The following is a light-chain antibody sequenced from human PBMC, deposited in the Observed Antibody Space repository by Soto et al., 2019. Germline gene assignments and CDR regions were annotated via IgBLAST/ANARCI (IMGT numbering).Light chain of an antibody. CDR3: QQYIHLWT. CDR2: AAS. J-gene: IGKJ1*01. CDR1: ETVRSN. Sequence: PSPATLSMSPGEIATLSCRASETVRSNLAWYQQKPGQAPRLLIYAASTRATGIPARFIGNGSGTEFTLTISSLQSEDFAVYYCQQYIHLWTFGHGTKLDIK. V-gene: IGKV3D-15*01.